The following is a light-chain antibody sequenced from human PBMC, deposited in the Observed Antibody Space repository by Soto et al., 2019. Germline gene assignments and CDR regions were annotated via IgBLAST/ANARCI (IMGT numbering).Light chain of an antibody. CDR2: SDN. CDR1: NSNVGSNS. CDR3: STWDDTLSTWL. Sequence: QSVLTQPPSASGTPGQRVTISCSGRNSNVGSNSVNWCQQLPGMAPKLLLYSDNQRPSGVPDRFSGSKSGSSASLAISGLQSDDEADYHCSTWDDTLSTWLFGGGTKLTVL. J-gene: IGLJ3*02. V-gene: IGLV1-44*01.